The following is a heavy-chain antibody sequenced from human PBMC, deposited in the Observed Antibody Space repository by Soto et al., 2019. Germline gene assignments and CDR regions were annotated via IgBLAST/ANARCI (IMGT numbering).Heavy chain of an antibody. CDR3: AKGYYDSSGHPPFDY. CDR1: GFNFSTNG. V-gene: IGHV3-64*01. CDR2: ISSNGGST. D-gene: IGHD3-22*01. J-gene: IGHJ4*02. Sequence: GGSLRLSCATSGFNFSTNGIHWVRQAPGKGLEYVSAISSNGGSTYYANSVKGRFTISRDNSKNTLYLQMNSLRAEDTAVYYCAKGYYDSSGHPPFDYWGQGTLVTVSS.